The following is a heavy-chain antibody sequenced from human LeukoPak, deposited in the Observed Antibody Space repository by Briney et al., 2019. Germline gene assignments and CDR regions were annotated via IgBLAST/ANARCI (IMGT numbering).Heavy chain of an antibody. J-gene: IGHJ5*02. CDR1: GFTFSSNY. CDR2: IYSGGST. D-gene: IGHD2-15*01. CDR3: ARDLSGSNWFDP. V-gene: IGHV3-66*01. Sequence: PGGSLRLSCAASGFTFSSNYMSWVRQAPGEGLEWVSVIYSGGSTYYADSVKGRFTISRDNSKNTLYLQMNSLRAEDTAVYYCARDLSGSNWFDPWGQGTLVTVSS.